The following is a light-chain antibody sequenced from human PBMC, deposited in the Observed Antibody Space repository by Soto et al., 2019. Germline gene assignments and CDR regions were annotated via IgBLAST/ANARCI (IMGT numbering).Light chain of an antibody. CDR1: QSVSSN. CDR2: GAS. J-gene: IGKJ1*01. V-gene: IGKV3-15*01. CDR3: QQYNDWWT. Sequence: RVMPQSTATLSVSPGERATLSCRASQSVSSNLAWYQQKPGQAPRLLIYGASTRATGIPARFSGSGSGTEFALTISSLQSEDFAIYYCQQYNDWWTFGQGTKVDI.